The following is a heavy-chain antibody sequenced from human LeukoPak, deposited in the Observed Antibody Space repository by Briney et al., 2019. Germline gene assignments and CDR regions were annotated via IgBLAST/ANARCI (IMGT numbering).Heavy chain of an antibody. CDR1: GGSISSYY. D-gene: IGHD2-15*01. CDR3: ARGHCSGGSCYSDD. CDR2: IYYSGRT. Sequence: SETLSLTCTVSGGSISSYYWSWIRQPPGKGVEWVGYIYYSGRTNYNPSLKSRVTISVDTSKIQFSLKLSSVTAADTAVYYCARGHCSGGSCYSDDWGQGTLVTVSS. V-gene: IGHV4-59*01. J-gene: IGHJ4*02.